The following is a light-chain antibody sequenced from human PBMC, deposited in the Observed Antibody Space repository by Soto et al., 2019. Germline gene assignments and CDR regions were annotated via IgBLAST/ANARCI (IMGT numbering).Light chain of an antibody. V-gene: IGKV3-20*01. CDR1: QSVGSF. Sequence: EIVLTQSPATLSLSPEERATLSCRASQSVGSFLAWYQQKPGQAPRLLVYGASTRATGIPARFSGSGSGTDFTLTISRLEPEDFAVYYCQQYGSSPRTFGQGTKVDI. CDR2: GAS. J-gene: IGKJ1*01. CDR3: QQYGSSPRT.